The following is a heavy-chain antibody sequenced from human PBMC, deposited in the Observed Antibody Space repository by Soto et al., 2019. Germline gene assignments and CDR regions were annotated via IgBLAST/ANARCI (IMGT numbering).Heavy chain of an antibody. CDR1: GFTFSNYG. D-gene: IGHD2-2*01. Sequence: QVLLVESGGGVVQPGRSLRLSCAGSGFTFSNYGLHWVRQAPGKGLERVSFTSFDGSHKYYADSVKGRFTISRDNSNNMLYLQMDSLRAEDTAVYYCAKDGAPRYCGRSTCHPAGAYWGQGTLVTVSS. CDR2: TSFDGSHK. CDR3: AKDGAPRYCGRSTCHPAGAY. V-gene: IGHV3-30*18. J-gene: IGHJ4*02.